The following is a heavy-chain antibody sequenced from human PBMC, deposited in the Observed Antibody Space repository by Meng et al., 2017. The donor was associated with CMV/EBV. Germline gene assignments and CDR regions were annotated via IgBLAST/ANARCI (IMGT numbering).Heavy chain of an antibody. V-gene: IGHV1-46*01. J-gene: IGHJ4*02. CDR3: ALAEYSSSLFDY. Sequence: QVQLVRSGAAVKTPGASGKVSCKASGYTFTSYYMHWVRQAPGQGLDWMGIINPSGGSTSYAQKFQGRVTMTRDTSTSTVYMELSSLRSEDTAVYYCALAEYSSSLFDYWGQGTLVTVSS. CDR2: INPSGGST. D-gene: IGHD6-13*01. CDR1: GYTFTSYY.